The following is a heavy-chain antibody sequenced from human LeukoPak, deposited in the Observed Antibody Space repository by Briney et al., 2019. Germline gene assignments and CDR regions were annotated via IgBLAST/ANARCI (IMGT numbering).Heavy chain of an antibody. J-gene: IGHJ4*02. CDR3: ARDSRYNYWSDADY. CDR2: INPNSGGT. V-gene: IGHV1-2*02. D-gene: IGHD1-1*01. Sequence: ASVKVSCKASGYTFTGYYMHWVRQAPGQGLEWMGWINPNSGGTNYAQKFQGRVTMTRDTSISTAYMELSRLRSDDTAVYYCARDSRYNYWSDADYWGQGTLVTVSS. CDR1: GYTFTGYY.